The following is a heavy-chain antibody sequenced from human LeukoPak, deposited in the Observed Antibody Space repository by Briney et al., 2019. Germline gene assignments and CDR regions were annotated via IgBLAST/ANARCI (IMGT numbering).Heavy chain of an antibody. CDR2: MYFSGST. V-gene: IGHV4-39*01. D-gene: IGHD1-26*01. J-gene: IGHJ4*02. Sequence: SETLSLTCTVSGGSVSSSFYYWGWIRQPPGKGLEWIGSMYFSGSTHYNPSLKSRVTISVDTSKNQFSLKLTSVTAADTAVYYCANAASYSVDYWGQGTLVTLSS. CDR1: GGSVSSSFYY. CDR3: ANAASYSVDY.